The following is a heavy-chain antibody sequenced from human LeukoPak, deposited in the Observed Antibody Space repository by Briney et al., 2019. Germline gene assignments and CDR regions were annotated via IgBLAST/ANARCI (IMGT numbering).Heavy chain of an antibody. D-gene: IGHD3-10*01. V-gene: IGHV4-39*01. CDR2: IYYSGST. J-gene: IGHJ6*03. CDR1: GGSISSSDYY. Sequence: SETLSLTCTVSGGSISSSDYYWGWIRQPPGKGLEWIGSIYYSGSTYYNPSLKSRVTISVDTSKNQFSLKLSSVTAADTAVYYCASRPYGSGSYDHYYYYMDVWGKGATVTISS. CDR3: ASRPYGSGSYDHYYYYMDV.